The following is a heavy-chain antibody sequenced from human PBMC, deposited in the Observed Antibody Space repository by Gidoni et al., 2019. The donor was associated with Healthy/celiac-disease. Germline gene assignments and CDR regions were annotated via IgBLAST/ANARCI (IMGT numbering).Heavy chain of an antibody. CDR2: IIPIFGTA. J-gene: IGHJ5*02. CDR3: AASIVVVVAAAPYNWFDP. CDR1: GGTFRLSA. V-gene: IGHV1-69*06. D-gene: IGHD2-15*01. Sequence: QVQLVQSGAEVKKPGSSVKVSCTASGGTFRLSAISWVRQAPGQVLEWMGGIIPIFGTANYAQKFQGRVTSTADKSTSTAYMELSSLRSEDTAVYYCAASIVVVVAAAPYNWFDPWGQGTLVTVSS.